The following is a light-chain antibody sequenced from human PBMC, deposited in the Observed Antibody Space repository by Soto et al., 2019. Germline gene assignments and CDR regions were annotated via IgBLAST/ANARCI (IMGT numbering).Light chain of an antibody. CDR2: EDT. Sequence: QSVLTQPASVSGSPGQSITISCTGPSSDVGGSKVVSWYQHHPGKAPKLIIYEDTKRPSGVSTRFSGSKSGNTASLTISGLQAEDEADYYCCSYAGSSTYVFGTGTKLTVL. CDR3: CSYAGSSTYV. J-gene: IGLJ1*01. CDR1: SSDVGGSKV. V-gene: IGLV2-23*01.